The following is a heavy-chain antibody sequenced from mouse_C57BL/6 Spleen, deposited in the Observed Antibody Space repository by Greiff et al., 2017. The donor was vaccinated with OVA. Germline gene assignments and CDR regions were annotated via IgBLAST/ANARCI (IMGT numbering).Heavy chain of an antibody. V-gene: IGHV1-15*01. CDR1: GYTFTDYE. CDR2: IDPETGGT. J-gene: IGHJ4*01. CDR3: TRWGWLHAMDY. Sequence: VQLQQSGAELVRPGASVTLSCKASGYTFTDYEMHWVKQTPVHGLEWIGAIDPETGGTAYNQKFKGKAILTADKSSSTAYMELRSLTSEDSAVYYCTRWGWLHAMDYWGQGTSVTVSS. D-gene: IGHD2-2*01.